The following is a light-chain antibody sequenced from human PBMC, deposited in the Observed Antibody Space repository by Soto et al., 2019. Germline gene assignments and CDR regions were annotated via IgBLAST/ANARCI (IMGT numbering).Light chain of an antibody. V-gene: IGKV1-39*01. CDR1: QSISSY. Sequence: DIQMTQSPSSLSAAVGDRVTITCRARQSISSYLNWYPQKPGKAPKLLINAASSLQCGVPSRFSGSASGTDFTLPISSLHPEDFATYYCQQSNSTPRWKLGQGTKVEIK. J-gene: IGKJ1*01. CDR3: QQSNSTPRWK. CDR2: AAS.